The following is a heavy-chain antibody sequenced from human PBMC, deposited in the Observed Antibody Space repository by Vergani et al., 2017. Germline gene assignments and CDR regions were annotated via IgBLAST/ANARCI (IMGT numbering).Heavy chain of an antibody. CDR2: INHSGST. D-gene: IGHD3-3*01. J-gene: IGHJ2*01. Sequence: QVQLQQWGAGLLKPSETLSLTCAVYGGSFSGCYWSWIRQPPGKGLEWIGEINHSGSTNYNPSLKSRVTISVDTSKNQFSLKLSSVTAADTAVYYCARQVLRFLRPQLRYFDLWGRGTLVTVSS. V-gene: IGHV4-34*01. CDR1: GGSFSGCY. CDR3: ARQVLRFLRPQLRYFDL.